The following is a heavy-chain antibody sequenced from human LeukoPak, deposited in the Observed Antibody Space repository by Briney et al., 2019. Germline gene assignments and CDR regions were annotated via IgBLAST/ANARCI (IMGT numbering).Heavy chain of an antibody. J-gene: IGHJ3*02. D-gene: IGHD2-2*01. CDR1: GFTFSSNW. CDR3: ARDYAPESFDT. CDR2: INTDGSDT. V-gene: IGHV3-74*01. Sequence: GGSLRLSCAASGFTFSSNWMHWVRQAPGKGLVWVSHINTDGSDTNYADSVKGRFAISRDNAKNTLYLQMNSLRAEDTAVYYCARDYAPESFDTWGQGTMVTVSS.